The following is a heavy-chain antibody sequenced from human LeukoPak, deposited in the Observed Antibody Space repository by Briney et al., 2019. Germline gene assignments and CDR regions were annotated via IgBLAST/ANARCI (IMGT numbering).Heavy chain of an antibody. CDR1: GYTFTSYY. D-gene: IGHD3-9*01. J-gene: IGHJ4*02. Sequence: ASVKVSCKASGYTFTSYYMHWVRQAPGEGLEWMGIINPTGGSTSYAQKFQGRVTMTRDTSTSTVYMELRSLGSDETAVYYCARVDLLTGYYFFDYWGQGTLVTVSS. CDR3: ARVDLLTGYYFFDY. V-gene: IGHV1-46*01. CDR2: INPTGGST.